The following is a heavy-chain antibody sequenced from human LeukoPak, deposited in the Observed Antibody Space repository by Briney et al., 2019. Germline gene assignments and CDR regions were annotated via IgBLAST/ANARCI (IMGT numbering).Heavy chain of an antibody. Sequence: SETLSLTCTVSGGSISSSSYYWGWIRQPPGKGLEWIGSIYYSGSTYYNPSLKSRVTISVDTSKNQFSLKLSSVTAADTAVYYCARHVRPGITIFGVVIIRGNRFDPWGQGTLVTVSS. V-gene: IGHV4-39*01. J-gene: IGHJ5*02. CDR3: ARHVRPGITIFGVVIIRGNRFDP. CDR2: IYYSGST. D-gene: IGHD3-3*01. CDR1: GGSISSSSYY.